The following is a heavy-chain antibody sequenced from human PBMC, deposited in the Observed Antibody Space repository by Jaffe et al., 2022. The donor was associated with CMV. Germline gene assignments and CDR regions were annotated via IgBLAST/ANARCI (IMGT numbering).Heavy chain of an antibody. Sequence: DVQVAESGGGLVQPGGSLRLSCVASGFTFTSYEMSWVRQAPGKGLEWVSWTGGNDADKLYADSVKGRFTVSRDNAKNSLYLQMNSLRVEDTAVYYCVRGDPGSADHWGQGTLVTVSS. V-gene: IGHV3-48*03. J-gene: IGHJ4*02. CDR3: VRGDPGSADH. CDR2: TGGNDADK. D-gene: IGHD2-15*01. CDR1: GFTFTSYE.